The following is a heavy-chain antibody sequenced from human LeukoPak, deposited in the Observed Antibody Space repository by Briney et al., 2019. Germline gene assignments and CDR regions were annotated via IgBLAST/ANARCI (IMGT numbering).Heavy chain of an antibody. J-gene: IGHJ4*02. CDR1: GFTFSSYA. V-gene: IGHV3-23*01. CDR2: ISGSAEST. CDR3: AKDHGSGLLYFDY. Sequence: GGSLRLSCAASGFTFSSYAMSWVRQAPGKGLEWVSAISGSAESTYYADSVKGQFTISRDNSKNTLYLQMNSLRAEDTALYYCAKDHGSGLLYFDYWGQGTLGTVSS. D-gene: IGHD6-19*01.